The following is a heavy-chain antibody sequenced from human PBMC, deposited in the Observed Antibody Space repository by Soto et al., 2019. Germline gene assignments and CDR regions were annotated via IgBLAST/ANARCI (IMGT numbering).Heavy chain of an antibody. CDR2: MNPNSGNT. J-gene: IGHJ3*02. CDR3: ARGFNCSSTSCYGELDAFDI. D-gene: IGHD2-2*01. V-gene: IGHV1-8*01. CDR1: GYTFTSYD. Sequence: GASVKVSCKASGYTFTSYDINWVRQATGQGLEWMGWMNPNSGNTGYAQKFQGRVTMTRNTSISTAYMELSSLRSEDTAVYYCARGFNCSSTSCYGELDAFDIWGQRTMVTVSS.